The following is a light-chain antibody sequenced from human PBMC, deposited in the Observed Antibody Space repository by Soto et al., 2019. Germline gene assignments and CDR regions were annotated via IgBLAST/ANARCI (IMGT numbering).Light chain of an antibody. J-gene: IGKJ1*01. CDR2: DAS. V-gene: IGKV1-5*01. CDR3: QQYNSYPWT. Sequence: DIQMTQSPSTLSASVGDRVTITCRASRSISSWLAWYQQKPGKAPKLLIYDASSLESGVPSRLSGSGYGTEFTLTISSLQPDDFATYYCQQYNSYPWTFGQGTKV. CDR1: RSISSW.